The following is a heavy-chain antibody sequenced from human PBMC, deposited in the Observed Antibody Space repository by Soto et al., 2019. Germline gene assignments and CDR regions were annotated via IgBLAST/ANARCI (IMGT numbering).Heavy chain of an antibody. CDR3: ARDKITGLFDY. J-gene: IGHJ4*02. Sequence: SETLSLTCTVSGRSISSVNYYWSWIRQPPGKGLEWIGYIYYSGSTYYNPSLRSRITIAISIDTSKNQFSLKLTSVTAADTAVYYCARDKITGLFDYWGQGTLVTVSS. CDR2: IYYSGST. D-gene: IGHD2-8*02. V-gene: IGHV4-30-4*01. CDR1: GRSISSVNYY.